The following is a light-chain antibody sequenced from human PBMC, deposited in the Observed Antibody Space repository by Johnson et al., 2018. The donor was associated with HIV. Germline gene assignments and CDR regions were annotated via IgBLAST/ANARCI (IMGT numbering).Light chain of an antibody. J-gene: IGLJ1*01. CDR3: GTWDSSLSADV. CDR1: SSNIGNNY. V-gene: IGLV1-51*02. Sequence: QSILTQPPSVSAAPGQKVTVSCSGSSSNIGNNYVSWYQQLPGTAPKLLIYENNKRPSGIPDRFSGSKSGTSATLGITGLQTGDEADYYGGTWDSSLSADVFETGTKVTVL. CDR2: ENN.